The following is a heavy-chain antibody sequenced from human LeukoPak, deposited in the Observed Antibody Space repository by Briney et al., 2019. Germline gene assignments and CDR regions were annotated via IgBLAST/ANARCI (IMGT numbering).Heavy chain of an antibody. CDR2: ISGSGGST. CDR1: GFTFSSYA. V-gene: IGHV3-23*01. Sequence: GGSLRLSCAASGFTFSSYAMSWVRQAPGKGLEWVSAISGSGGSTYYADSVKSRFTISRDNSKNTLYLQMNSLRAEDTAVYYCAKDRDIVVVPAAYNWFDPWGQGTLVTVSS. J-gene: IGHJ5*02. D-gene: IGHD2-2*01. CDR3: AKDRDIVVVPAAYNWFDP.